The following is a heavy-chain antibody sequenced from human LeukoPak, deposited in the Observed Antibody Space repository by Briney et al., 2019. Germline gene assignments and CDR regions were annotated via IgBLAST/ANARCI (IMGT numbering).Heavy chain of an antibody. CDR3: ARGFCSSTSCYLAADY. Sequence: SETLSLTCTVSGGSISSHYWSWIRQPPGKGLEWIGYIYYSGSTNYNPSLKSRVTISVDTSKNQFSLKLSSVTAADTAVYYCARGFCSSTSCYLAADYWGQGTLVTVSS. J-gene: IGHJ4*02. CDR2: IYYSGST. CDR1: GGSISSHY. V-gene: IGHV4-59*11. D-gene: IGHD2-2*01.